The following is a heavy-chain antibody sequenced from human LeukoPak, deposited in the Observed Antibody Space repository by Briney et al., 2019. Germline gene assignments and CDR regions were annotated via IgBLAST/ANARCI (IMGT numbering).Heavy chain of an antibody. CDR1: GFTFSTYV. V-gene: IGHV3-64D*06. CDR3: VRGTGY. J-gene: IGHJ4*02. CDR2: ISSNGDNT. Sequence: GRSLRLSCSVSGFTFSTYVMHWVRQAPGKGLEYVSAISSNGDNTYYADSVKGRFTISRDNSKNTLYLQMCSLRADDTAVYYCVRGTGYWGQGTLVTVSS.